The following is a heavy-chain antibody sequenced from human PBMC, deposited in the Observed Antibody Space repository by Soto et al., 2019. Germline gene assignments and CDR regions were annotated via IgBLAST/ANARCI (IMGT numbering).Heavy chain of an antibody. J-gene: IGHJ4*02. Sequence: QVQLQESGPGLVKPSETLSLTCTVSGGSISSYYWSWIRQPPGKGLEWIGYIYYSGSTNYNPSLKSRVTISVDTSKNQFSLKLSSVTAADTAVYYCARDRMFDYCGQGTLVTVSS. CDR2: IYYSGST. V-gene: IGHV4-59*01. CDR1: GGSISSYY. CDR3: ARDRMFDY.